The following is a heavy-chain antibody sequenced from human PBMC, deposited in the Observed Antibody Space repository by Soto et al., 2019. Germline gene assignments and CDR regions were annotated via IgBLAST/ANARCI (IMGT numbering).Heavy chain of an antibody. D-gene: IGHD6-6*01. CDR3: ARDLSSIRYFDY. V-gene: IGHV1-46*01. Sequence: GASVKVSCKASGYTFTSYYIHWVRQAPGQGLDWMGMINPSGGSTTYAQKFQGRVTVTRDTSTSTVYMELNSLRSGDTAVYYCARDLSSIRYFDYWGQGTLVTVSS. CDR2: INPSGGST. J-gene: IGHJ4*02. CDR1: GYTFTSYY.